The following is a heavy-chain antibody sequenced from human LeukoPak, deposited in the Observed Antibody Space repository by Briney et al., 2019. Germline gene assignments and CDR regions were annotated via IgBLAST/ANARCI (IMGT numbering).Heavy chain of an antibody. D-gene: IGHD5-18*01. V-gene: IGHV4-39*01. CDR3: ARQVTFGYAYAYYFDY. J-gene: IGHJ4*02. CDR1: GGSISSGGYY. Sequence: PSETLSLTCTVSGGSISSGGYYWSWIRQHPGKGLEWIGYIYYSGSTYYNPSLKSRVTISVDTSKNQFSLKLSSVTAADTAVYYCARQVTFGYAYAYYFDYWGQGSLVTVSS. CDR2: IYYSGST.